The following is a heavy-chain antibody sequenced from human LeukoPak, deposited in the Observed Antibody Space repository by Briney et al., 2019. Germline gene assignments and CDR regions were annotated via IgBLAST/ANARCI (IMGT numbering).Heavy chain of an antibody. J-gene: IGHJ4*02. Sequence: PGGSLRLSCSASGFTFGDYGMSWFRQAPGKGLEWVGFIRSKAYGVTTEYAASVEGRFTISRDDSKSIAYLQMNSLKSEDTAVYYCTRDPSHYYDSSGYYYNWGQGTLVTISS. CDR1: GFTFGDYG. V-gene: IGHV3-49*03. D-gene: IGHD3-22*01. CDR3: TRDPSHYYDSSGYYYN. CDR2: IRSKAYGVTT.